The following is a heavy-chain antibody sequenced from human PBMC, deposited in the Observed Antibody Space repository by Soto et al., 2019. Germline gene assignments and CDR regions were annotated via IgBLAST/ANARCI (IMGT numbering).Heavy chain of an antibody. D-gene: IGHD6-19*01. CDR3: AKTLSYRIGVAAFDY. V-gene: IGHV3-23*01. Sequence: DVQLLDSGGGLVQPGGSLRLSCAASGFTFSNYAMTWVRQAPGKGLEWVSGVCGNCVSTYYADSVKGRFTISRDNSKDRLYLQMKSLTAEDTAIYYCAKTLSYRIGVAAFDYWGQGSLVTVSS. CDR1: GFTFSNYA. J-gene: IGHJ4*02. CDR2: VCGNCVST.